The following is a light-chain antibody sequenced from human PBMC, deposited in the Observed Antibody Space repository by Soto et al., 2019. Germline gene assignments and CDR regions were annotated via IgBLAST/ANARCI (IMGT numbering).Light chain of an antibody. Sequence: QSVLTQPASVSGAPGQSITISCTGSGRDIGAYYYVSWYQQHPGKAPKLLIYGVKNRPSGVSYRFSASKSAFTASRTISRLQAEDQAHYFCSSYTTSYFYVFGPGTKVTVL. J-gene: IGLJ1*01. CDR2: GVK. CDR3: SSYTTSYFYV. CDR1: GRDIGAYYY. V-gene: IGLV2-14*01.